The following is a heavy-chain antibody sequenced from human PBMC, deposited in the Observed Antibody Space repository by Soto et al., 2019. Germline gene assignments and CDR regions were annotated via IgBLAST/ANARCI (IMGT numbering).Heavy chain of an antibody. J-gene: IGHJ5*02. Sequence: PSETLSLTCAVSGGSISSGGYYWSRNRQPPGKGLEWIEYIYYSGSTNYNPSLKARLTISVDTSKNPCSLRLTSVTAADTAVYYCGWMFYYYDDSSGYEKWIVPWGQGTLVTVSS. CDR1: GGSISSGGYY. CDR2: IYYSGST. V-gene: IGHV4-61*08. D-gene: IGHD3-22*01. CDR3: GWMFYYYDDSSGYEKWIVP.